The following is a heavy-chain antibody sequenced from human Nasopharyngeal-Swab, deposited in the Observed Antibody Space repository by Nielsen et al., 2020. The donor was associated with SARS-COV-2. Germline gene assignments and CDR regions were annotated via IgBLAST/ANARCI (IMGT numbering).Heavy chain of an antibody. CDR1: GFTFSDSA. D-gene: IGHD2-15*01. CDR2: IRSKGNTYAT. CDR3: TRCGGGCYSGRAY. J-gene: IGHJ4*02. Sequence: GESLKISCAASGFTFSDSAIHWVRQASVKGLEWVGRIRSKGNTYATAYAASVKGRFIIFRDEPTTTAYLQMNSLKTEDTAVYYCTRCGGGCYSGRAYWGQGTLVTVSS. V-gene: IGHV3-73*01.